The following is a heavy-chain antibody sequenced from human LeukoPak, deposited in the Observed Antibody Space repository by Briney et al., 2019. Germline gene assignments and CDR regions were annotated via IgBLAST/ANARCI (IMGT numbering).Heavy chain of an antibody. CDR2: IHPNGGEI. V-gene: IGHV1-2*06. D-gene: IGHD1-26*01. Sequence: ASVKVSCQTSGYIFTDYFIHWVRQAPGQGLEWMGRIHPNGGEIMYAQNFLDRLTMTGDTSVDTAYMELTRLTSDDTAVYYCARDLHSTPHWELDYWGQGTLVTVSS. CDR3: ARDLHSTPHWELDY. J-gene: IGHJ4*02. CDR1: GYIFTDYF.